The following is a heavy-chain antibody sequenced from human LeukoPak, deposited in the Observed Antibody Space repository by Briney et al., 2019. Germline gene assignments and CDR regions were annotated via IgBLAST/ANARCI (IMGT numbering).Heavy chain of an antibody. D-gene: IGHD4-17*01. V-gene: IGHV4-39*07. CDR2: IYYSGST. Sequence: PSETLSLTCTVSGDSISSRTYHWGWIRQPPGKGLEWIASIYYSGSTSYNPSLKSRVTISVDTSKNQFSLKLSSVTAADTAVYYCARMTTVTSPAFGYWGQGTLVTVSS. CDR3: ARMTTVTSPAFGY. CDR1: GDSISSRTYH. J-gene: IGHJ4*02.